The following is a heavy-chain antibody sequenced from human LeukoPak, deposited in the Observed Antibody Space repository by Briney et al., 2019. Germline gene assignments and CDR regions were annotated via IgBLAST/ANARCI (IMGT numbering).Heavy chain of an antibody. Sequence: GGSLTLSWAASGFTFSSYAMSWVRQAPGKGLEWVSAISGSGGSTYYADSVKGRFTISRDNSKNTLYLQMNSLRAEDTAVYYCARQAGAYTHPYDYWGQGTLVTVSP. J-gene: IGHJ4*02. CDR2: ISGSGGST. V-gene: IGHV3-23*01. D-gene: IGHD3-16*01. CDR3: ARQAGAYTHPYDY. CDR1: GFTFSSYA.